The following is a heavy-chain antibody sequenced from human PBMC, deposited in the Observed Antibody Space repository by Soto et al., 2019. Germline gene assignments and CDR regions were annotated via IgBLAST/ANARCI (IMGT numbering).Heavy chain of an antibody. CDR3: SRGILV. Sequence: QVQLQESGPGLVKPSQTLSLTCTVSGGSINSGGYCWSWIRQYPGKGLDWIGCISYGGSTSYNPSLKSRFTISVDTSKNQVSLKLSSVTAADTAVYYCSRGILVWGQGTLITVSS. D-gene: IGHD5-18*01. CDR1: GGSINSGGYC. CDR2: ISYGGST. V-gene: IGHV4-31*03. J-gene: IGHJ4*02.